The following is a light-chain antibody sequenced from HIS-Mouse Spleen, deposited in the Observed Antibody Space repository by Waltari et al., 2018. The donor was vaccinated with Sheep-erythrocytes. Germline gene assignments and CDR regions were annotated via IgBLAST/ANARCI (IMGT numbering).Light chain of an antibody. CDR3: NSRDSSGNHLGVV. J-gene: IGLJ2*01. CDR2: GKN. V-gene: IGLV3-19*01. Sequence: SSELTQDPAVSVALGQTVRITCQGDSLRSYYASWFQQKPGQAPVLVIYGKNNRPSVIPDRFSGYSSGNTASLTITGAQAENEADFYCNSRDSSGNHLGVVFGGGTKLTVL. CDR1: SLRSYY.